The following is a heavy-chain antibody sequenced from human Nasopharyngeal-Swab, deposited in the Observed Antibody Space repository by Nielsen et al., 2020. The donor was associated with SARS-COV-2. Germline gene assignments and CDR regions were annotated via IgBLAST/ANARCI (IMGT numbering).Heavy chain of an antibody. D-gene: IGHD1-7*01. V-gene: IGHV3-13*01. CDR1: GFSFSSYD. CDR2: IGTAGDT. Sequence: GESLKISCAASGFSFSSYDMYWVRQATGKGLEWVSAIGTAGDTYYPGSVKGRFTISREDTKKSLYLQMNSLRAGDTAVYYCARARGITGTTFLDYWGRGTLVTVSS. CDR3: ARARGITGTTFLDY. J-gene: IGHJ4*02.